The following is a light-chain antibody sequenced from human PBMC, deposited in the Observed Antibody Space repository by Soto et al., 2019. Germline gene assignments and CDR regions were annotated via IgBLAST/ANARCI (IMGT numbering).Light chain of an antibody. CDR2: ANT. J-gene: IGLJ1*01. CDR3: QSYDSSLSGYV. V-gene: IGLV1-40*01. CDR1: SSNIGPTYD. Sequence: VLKQPPSVSGAPGQRVTISCTGSSSNIGPTYDVHWYQQLPGTAPKLLIYANTNRPSGVPDRFSGSKSGTSASLAITGLQAEDEADYSCQSYDSSLSGYVFGTGTKVTVL.